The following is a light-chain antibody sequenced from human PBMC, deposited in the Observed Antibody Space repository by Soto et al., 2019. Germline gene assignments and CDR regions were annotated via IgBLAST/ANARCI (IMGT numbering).Light chain of an antibody. V-gene: IGKV1-9*01. Sequence: IQLTQSPSSLAASVGDRVTITCRASQGISTYLAWHQQGPGKAPKLLLYTTSTLATGVPSRFSGSGSETDFTLTISSLQPEDFATYYCQQLNSFPLTFGGGTKVDIK. J-gene: IGKJ4*01. CDR2: TTS. CDR3: QQLNSFPLT. CDR1: QGISTY.